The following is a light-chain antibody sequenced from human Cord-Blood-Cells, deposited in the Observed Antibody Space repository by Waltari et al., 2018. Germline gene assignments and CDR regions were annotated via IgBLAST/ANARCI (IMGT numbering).Light chain of an antibody. Sequence: QSVLPQPPSASATPGQRATISSSGSSSTTGSNYVYWYQQLPGTAPKLLIFRKNQRPSGVPDRFSGSKSGTSASLAISGLRSEDEADYYCAAWDDSLSGWVFGGGTKLTVL. J-gene: IGLJ3*02. CDR1: SSTTGSNY. CDR2: RKN. CDR3: AAWDDSLSGWV. V-gene: IGLV1-47*01.